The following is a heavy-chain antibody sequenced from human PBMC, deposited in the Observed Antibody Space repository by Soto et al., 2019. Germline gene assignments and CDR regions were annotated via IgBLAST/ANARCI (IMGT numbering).Heavy chain of an antibody. V-gene: IGHV1-18*01. CDR2: ISAYNGTA. CDR1: VYTFTSYG. J-gene: IGHJ3*02. CDR3: ARDIGYCTNGVCYVAFDI. Sequence: ALEKVSGTSSVYTFTSYGISCGQQVPGQGLEWMGWISAYNGTANYAQKFQGRVTMTKDTSTSTVYMELSSLRSEDTAMYYCARDIGYCTNGVCYVAFDIWGQGTMVTVSS. D-gene: IGHD2-8*01.